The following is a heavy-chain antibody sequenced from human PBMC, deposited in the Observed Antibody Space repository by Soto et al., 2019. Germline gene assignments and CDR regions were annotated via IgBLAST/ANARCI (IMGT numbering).Heavy chain of an antibody. J-gene: IGHJ3*02. CDR3: TREWDTAMVLFAFDI. CDR1: GYTFTSYA. D-gene: IGHD5-18*01. Sequence: ASVKVSCKASGYTFTSYAMHWVRQAPGQRLEWMGWINAGNGNTKYSQKFQGRVTITRDTSASTAYMELSSLRSEDTAVYYCTREWDTAMVLFAFDIWGQGTMVTVSS. V-gene: IGHV1-3*01. CDR2: INAGNGNT.